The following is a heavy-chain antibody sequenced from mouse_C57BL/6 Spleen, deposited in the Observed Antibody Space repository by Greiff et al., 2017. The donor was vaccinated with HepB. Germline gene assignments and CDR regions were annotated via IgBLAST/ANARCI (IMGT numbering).Heavy chain of an antibody. CDR3: ARHEESMITTTGYAMDY. J-gene: IGHJ4*01. V-gene: IGHV5-6*01. Sequence: EVQVVESGGDLVKPGGSLKLSCAASGFTFSSYGMSWVRQTPDKRLEWVATISSGGSYTYYPDSVKGRFTISRDNAKNTLYLQMSSLKSEDTAMYYCARHEESMITTTGYAMDYWGQGTSVTVSS. CDR1: GFTFSSYG. D-gene: IGHD2-4*01. CDR2: ISSGGSYT.